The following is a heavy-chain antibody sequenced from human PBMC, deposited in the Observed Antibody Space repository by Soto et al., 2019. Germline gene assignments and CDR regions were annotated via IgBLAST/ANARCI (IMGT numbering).Heavy chain of an antibody. D-gene: IGHD6-6*01. CDR3: ARRGYSSSSWYYYYGMDV. V-gene: IGHV1-69*01. CDR2: IIPTFGTA. J-gene: IGHJ6*02. CDR1: GGTFSSYA. Sequence: QVQLVQSGAEVKKPGSSVKVSCKASGGTFSSYAISWVRQAPGQGLEWMGGIIPTFGTANYAQKFQGRVTITADESTSTAYMELSSLRSEDTAVYYCARRGYSSSSWYYYYGMDVWGQGTTVTVSS.